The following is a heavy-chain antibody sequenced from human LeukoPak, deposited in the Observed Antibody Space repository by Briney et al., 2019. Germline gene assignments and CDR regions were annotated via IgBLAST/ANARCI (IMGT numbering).Heavy chain of an antibody. CDR2: ILASGGTT. V-gene: IGHV3-23*01. J-gene: IGHJ4*02. CDR3: AKNYYDYTGPYSWVFDY. D-gene: IGHD3-22*01. CDR1: GFTFTNFA. Sequence: GGSLRLSCPASGFTFTNFAMSWVRQAPGKGLDWVSGILASGGTTYYAVSVKGRFTSSRDNSKNTLYLQMSSLRAEDTAIYYCAKNYYDYTGPYSWVFDYWGQGTLVTVSS.